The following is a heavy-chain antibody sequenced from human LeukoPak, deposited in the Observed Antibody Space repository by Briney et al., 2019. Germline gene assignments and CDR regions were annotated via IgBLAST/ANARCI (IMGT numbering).Heavy chain of an antibody. J-gene: IGHJ4*02. Sequence: GGSLRLSCTASGFTFGDYAMSWFRQAPGKGLEWVGFIRSKAYGGTTEYAASVKGRFTISRDDSKSIAYLQMNSLKTEDTAVYYCTSTYCYDSSGYYFGYWGQGTLVTVSS. CDR1: GFTFGDYA. D-gene: IGHD3-22*01. V-gene: IGHV3-49*03. CDR3: TSTYCYDSSGYYFGY. CDR2: IRSKAYGGTT.